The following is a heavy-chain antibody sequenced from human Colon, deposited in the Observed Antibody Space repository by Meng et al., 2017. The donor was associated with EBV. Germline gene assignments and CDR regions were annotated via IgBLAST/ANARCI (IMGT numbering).Heavy chain of an antibody. CDR3: ARVSSGWDYFDY. Sequence: QVQLQESGPGRVKPSPTLSLTCTVYGGSVSSGGYYWTWIRQHPGKGLEWFGHIYYSGSTFYNPSLKRRVIISIDTSKNQFSLNLRSVTAADTAVYYCARVSSGWDYFDYWGQGTLVTVSS. D-gene: IGHD6-19*01. CDR2: IYYSGST. CDR1: GGSVSSGGYY. J-gene: IGHJ4*02. V-gene: IGHV4-31*03.